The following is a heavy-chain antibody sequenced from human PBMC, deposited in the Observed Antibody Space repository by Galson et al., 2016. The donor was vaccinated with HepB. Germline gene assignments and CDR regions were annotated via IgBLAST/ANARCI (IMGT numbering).Heavy chain of an antibody. CDR1: GFTFSTYW. Sequence: SLRLSCAASGFTFSTYWMHWVRQAPGKGLAWVSRINSDGSSTGFADSVKGRFTISRDNAKNSLYLQMNSLGAEDTAIYYCAVRYSSIWYFQHWGRGTLVSVSS. V-gene: IGHV3-74*01. CDR2: INSDGSST. CDR3: AVRYSSIWYFQH. J-gene: IGHJ1*01. D-gene: IGHD6-13*01.